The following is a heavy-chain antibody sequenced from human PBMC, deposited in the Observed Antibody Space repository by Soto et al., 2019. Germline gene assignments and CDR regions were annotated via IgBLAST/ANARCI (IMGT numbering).Heavy chain of an antibody. CDR1: GGSINSYY. Sequence: SETLSLTYSVAGGSINSYYWSWIRQPPGEGLDWIGYISSRGYSSYNPSLRSRVALSVDTSKNQFSLTLTSVTAADTAVYYCATWGENGYDPVLSWGLGALVTVS. CDR3: ATWGENGYDPVLS. CDR2: ISSRGYS. J-gene: IGHJ5*02. V-gene: IGHV4-59*01. D-gene: IGHD3-16*01.